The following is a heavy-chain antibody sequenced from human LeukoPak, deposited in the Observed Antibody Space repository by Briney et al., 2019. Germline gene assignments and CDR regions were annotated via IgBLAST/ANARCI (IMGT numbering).Heavy chain of an antibody. Sequence: GGSLRLSCAASGFTFSSYAMHWVRQAPGKGLEWVAVISYDGSNKYYADSVKGRFTISRDNSKNTLYLQMNSLRAEDTAVYYCARIVGATRVMDYWGQGTQVTVSS. J-gene: IGHJ4*02. CDR1: GFTFSSYA. CDR3: ARIVGATRVMDY. V-gene: IGHV3-30*01. CDR2: ISYDGSNK. D-gene: IGHD1-26*01.